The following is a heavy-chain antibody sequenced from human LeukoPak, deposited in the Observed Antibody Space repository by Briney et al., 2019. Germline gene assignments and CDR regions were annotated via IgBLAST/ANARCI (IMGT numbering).Heavy chain of an antibody. CDR1: GFTFSSYG. V-gene: IGHV4-34*01. Sequence: GTLRLSCAASGFTFSSYGMSWIRQPPGKGLEWIGEINHSGSTNYNPSLKSRVTISVDTSKNQFSLKLTSVTAADTAVYYCAREGPMFDSGSYSKSLGYWGQGILVTVSS. D-gene: IGHD3-10*01. CDR3: AREGPMFDSGSYSKSLGY. J-gene: IGHJ4*02. CDR2: INHSGST.